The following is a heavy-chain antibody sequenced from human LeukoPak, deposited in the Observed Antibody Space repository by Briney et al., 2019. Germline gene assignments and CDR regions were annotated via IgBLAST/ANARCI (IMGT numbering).Heavy chain of an antibody. V-gene: IGHV4-30-4*01. CDR2: IYYSGST. CDR3: ARGYYYGSGSVLDY. CDR1: GGSISSGDYY. Sequence: PSETLSLTCTVSGGSISSGDYYWSWIRQPSGKGLEWIGYIYYSGSTYYNPSLKSRVTISVDTSKNQFSLKLSSVTAADTAVYYCARGYYYGSGSVLDYWGQGTLVTVSS. J-gene: IGHJ4*02. D-gene: IGHD3-10*01.